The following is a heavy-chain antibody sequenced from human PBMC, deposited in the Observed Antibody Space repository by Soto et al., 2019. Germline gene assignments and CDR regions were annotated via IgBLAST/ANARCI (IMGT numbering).Heavy chain of an antibody. V-gene: IGHV5-10-1*04. CDR2: IDPSNAYV. D-gene: IGHD3-10*01. CDR3: AKHQAGSGNANCDF. J-gene: IGHJ4*02. CDR1: AYSFSIFW. Sequence: GESLKISCQAFAYSFSIFWISWVRQLPGKGLEWMGRIDPSNAYVAYIPSFKGPVTIPGDRSARTAFLHWSSLKASDSATYYCAKHQAGSGNANCDFWGQGSQVTVS.